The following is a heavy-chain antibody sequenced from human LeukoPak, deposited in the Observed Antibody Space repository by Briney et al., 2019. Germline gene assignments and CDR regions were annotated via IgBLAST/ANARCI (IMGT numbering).Heavy chain of an antibody. CDR1: EFAFSSYS. CDR3: ARDEETVAGLNGFDL. D-gene: IGHD6-19*01. V-gene: IGHV3-21*01. J-gene: IGHJ4*02. Sequence: KPGGSLRLSCAASEFAFSSYSMNWFRQAPGKGLEWVASITSGSKYIFYADPVRGRFTISRDNAENSLFLHMKSLRADDTAVYYCARDEETVAGLNGFDLWGQGTLVTVSS. CDR2: ITSGSKYI.